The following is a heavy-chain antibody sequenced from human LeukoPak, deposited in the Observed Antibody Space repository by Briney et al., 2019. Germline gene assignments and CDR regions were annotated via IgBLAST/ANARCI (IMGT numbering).Heavy chain of an antibody. CDR1: GYTFTSYY. V-gene: IGHV1-46*01. Sequence: ASVKVSCKASGYTFTSYYMHWVRQAPGQGLEWMGIINPSGGSTSYAQKFQGRVTMTRDTSTGTVYMELSSLRSEDTAVYYCARDPLFNGYSYGFFDYWGQGTLVTVSS. J-gene: IGHJ4*02. CDR2: INPSGGST. D-gene: IGHD5-18*01. CDR3: ARDPLFNGYSYGFFDY.